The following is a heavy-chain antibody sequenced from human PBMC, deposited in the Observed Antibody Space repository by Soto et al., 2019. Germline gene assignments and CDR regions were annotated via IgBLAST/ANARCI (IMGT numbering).Heavy chain of an antibody. CDR1: GFTFSIYG. J-gene: IGHJ4*02. D-gene: IGHD1-26*01. Sequence: GGSLRLSCAASGFTFSIYGMHWVRQAPGKGLEWVAVIWYDGSNKYYADSVKGRFTISRDNSKNTLYLQMNSLRAEDTAVYYCARAEWELQATFDYWGQGTLVTVSS. V-gene: IGHV3-33*01. CDR3: ARAEWELQATFDY. CDR2: IWYDGSNK.